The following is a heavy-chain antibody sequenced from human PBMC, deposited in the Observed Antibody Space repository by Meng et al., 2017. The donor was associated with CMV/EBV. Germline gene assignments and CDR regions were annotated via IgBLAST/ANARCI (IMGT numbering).Heavy chain of an antibody. V-gene: IGHV3-9*01. J-gene: IGHJ3*02. CDR2: IGWNSGTI. CDR1: GFTFDAYA. CDR3: AKDTSGNLGSGYLNAFDM. Sequence: GGSLRLSCAASGFTFDAYAMHWVRQAPGKGLEWVSGIGWNSGTIGYADSVKGRFTISRDNAKNSLYLQVNSLRAEDTALYYCAKDTSGNLGSGYLNAFDMWGQGTMVTVSS. D-gene: IGHD3-22*01.